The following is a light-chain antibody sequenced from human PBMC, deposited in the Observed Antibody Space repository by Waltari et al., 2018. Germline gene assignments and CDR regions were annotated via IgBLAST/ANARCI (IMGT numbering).Light chain of an antibody. CDR1: NRDIGLYDY. CDR2: DVS. V-gene: IGLV2-14*03. Sequence: SALTQPASMSGYPGQSITISCTGTNRDIGLYDYVSWYQQHPGKAPTLIISDVSKRPSGVPARFSGSVSGYTASLTISGLQAEDEADYYCSSYTATDTYVFGSGTTVIVL. CDR3: SSYTATDTYV. J-gene: IGLJ1*01.